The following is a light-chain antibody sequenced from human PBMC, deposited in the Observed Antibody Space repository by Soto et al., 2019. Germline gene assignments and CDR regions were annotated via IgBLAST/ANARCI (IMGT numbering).Light chain of an antibody. CDR2: EVT. V-gene: IGLV2-14*01. Sequence: QSALTQPASVSGSPGQSICISCTGTSSDVGGYNYVSWYQQHPGKAPKLIIYEVTNRPPGVSNRFSGSKSGNTASLTISGLQAEDEADYYCISYRSGSTLVFGGGTKLTVL. CDR3: ISYRSGSTLV. J-gene: IGLJ3*02. CDR1: SSDVGGYNY.